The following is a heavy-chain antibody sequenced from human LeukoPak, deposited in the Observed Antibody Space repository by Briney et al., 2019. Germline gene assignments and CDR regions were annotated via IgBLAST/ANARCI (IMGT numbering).Heavy chain of an antibody. J-gene: IGHJ6*03. CDR3: ARVRWDYYYYMDV. D-gene: IGHD1-26*01. V-gene: IGHV4-39*07. Sequence: PSETLSLTCTVSGGSISSGTYYWGWIRQPPGKGLEWIGSIYYSGSTYYNPSLKSRVTISVDTSKNQFSLKLSSVTAADTAVYYCARVRWDYYYYMDVWGKGTTVTVSS. CDR2: IYYSGST. CDR1: GGSISSGTYY.